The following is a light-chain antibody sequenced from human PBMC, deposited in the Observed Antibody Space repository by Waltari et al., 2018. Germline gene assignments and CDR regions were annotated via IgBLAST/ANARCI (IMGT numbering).Light chain of an antibody. CDR2: LGS. Sequence: DIVVTQSPLSLPVTPGEPASISCRPGQSLLHSNGFNYLDLYLQKPGQSPQLLIYLGSNRASGVPDRFSGSGSGTDFTLKISRVEAEDVGVYYCMQSLRALWTFGQGTKVEIK. CDR1: QSLLHSNGFNY. CDR3: MQSLRALWT. V-gene: IGKV2-28*01. J-gene: IGKJ1*01.